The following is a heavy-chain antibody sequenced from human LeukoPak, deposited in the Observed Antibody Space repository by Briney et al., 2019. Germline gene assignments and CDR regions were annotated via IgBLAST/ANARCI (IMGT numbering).Heavy chain of an antibody. CDR3: ATDRHYYDSSGYYLFNFDY. Sequence: GGSLRLSCAASGFTFSSFAMHWVRQAPGKGLEYLSAIYSDGSRTYYADSVKGRFTISRDNSKNTLYFEMSSLRVEDTAVYYCATDRHYYDSSGYYLFNFDYWGQGTLVTVSS. CDR2: IYSDGSRT. J-gene: IGHJ4*02. V-gene: IGHV3-64D*06. D-gene: IGHD3-22*01. CDR1: GFTFSSFA.